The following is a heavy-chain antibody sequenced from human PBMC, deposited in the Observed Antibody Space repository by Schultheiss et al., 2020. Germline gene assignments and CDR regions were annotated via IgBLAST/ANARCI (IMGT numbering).Heavy chain of an antibody. V-gene: IGHV1-18*01. J-gene: IGHJ4*02. D-gene: IGHD2-21*01. CDR1: GYTFTSYG. CDR3: ARSPLPCGGDCYASNDY. Sequence: ASVKVSCKASGYTFTSYGISWVRQAPGQGLEWMGWISAYNGNTNYARKLQGRVTMTTDTSTSTAYMELRSLRSDDTAVYYCARSPLPCGGDCYASNDYWGQGTLVTVSS. CDR2: ISAYNGNT.